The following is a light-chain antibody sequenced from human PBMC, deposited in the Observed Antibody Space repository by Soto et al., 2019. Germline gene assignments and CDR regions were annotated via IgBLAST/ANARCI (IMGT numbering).Light chain of an antibody. Sequence: EIVLTQSPGTLSLSPGERATLSCRASQTVSSNFLAWYQQKPGQAPRLLIYGSSSRATGIPDRFSGSGSGTDFTLTISRLEPEDFAVYYCQQYESSPLMYTFGQGTKLEIK. J-gene: IGKJ2*01. CDR1: QTVSSNF. CDR2: GSS. CDR3: QQYESSPLMYT. V-gene: IGKV3-20*01.